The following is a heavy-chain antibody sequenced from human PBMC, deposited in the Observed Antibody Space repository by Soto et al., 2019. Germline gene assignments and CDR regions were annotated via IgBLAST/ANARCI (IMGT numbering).Heavy chain of an antibody. J-gene: IGHJ4*02. CDR3: ARVLMATEGFDY. Sequence: SETLSLTCTVSGGSISSGDYYWSWIRQPPGKGLEWIGYIYYSGSTYYNPSLKSRVAISVDTSKNQFSLKLSSVTAADTAVYYCARVLMATEGFDYWGQGTLVTVSS. V-gene: IGHV4-30-4*01. CDR2: IYYSGST. CDR1: GGSISSGDYY. D-gene: IGHD5-12*01.